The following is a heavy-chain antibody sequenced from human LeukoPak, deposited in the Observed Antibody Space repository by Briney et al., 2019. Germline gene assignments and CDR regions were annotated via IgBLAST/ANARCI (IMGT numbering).Heavy chain of an antibody. CDR2: IIPIFGTA. J-gene: IGHJ4*02. CDR3: ARGAFLAGGVIAHFDY. V-gene: IGHV1-69*05. D-gene: IGHD3-16*02. Sequence: ASVKVSCKASGGTFSSYAISWVRQAPGQGLEWMGGIIPIFGTANYAQKFQGRVTITTDESTSTAYMELSSLRSEDTAVYYCARGAFLAGGVIAHFDYWGQGTLVTVSS. CDR1: GGTFSSYA.